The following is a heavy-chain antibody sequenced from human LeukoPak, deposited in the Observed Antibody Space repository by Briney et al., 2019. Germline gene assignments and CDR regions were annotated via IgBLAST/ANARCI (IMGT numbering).Heavy chain of an antibody. V-gene: IGHV3-66*01. Sequence: PGGSLRLSCVVSGFTVSTNYMNWVRQAPGKGLEWVSLIQSGGSTYYTDSAKGRFTISRDNSKNTLYLQMNSLRAEDTAVYYCAKRYSQWLGPSYYFDYWGQGTLVTVSS. CDR2: IQSGGST. CDR3: AKRYSQWLGPSYYFDY. D-gene: IGHD6-19*01. J-gene: IGHJ4*02. CDR1: GFTVSTNY.